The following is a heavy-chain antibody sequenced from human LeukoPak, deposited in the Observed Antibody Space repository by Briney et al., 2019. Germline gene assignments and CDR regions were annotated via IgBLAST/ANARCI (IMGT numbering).Heavy chain of an antibody. V-gene: IGHV1-69*06. CDR3: ARDHRGIAADWFDP. Sequence: SVKVSCKASGGTFSSYAISWVRQAPGQGLEWMGGIIPIFGTANYAQKFEGRVTITADKSTSTAYMELSSLRSEDTAVYYCARDHRGIAADWFDPWGQGTLVTVSS. CDR1: GGTFSSYA. J-gene: IGHJ5*02. D-gene: IGHD6-13*01. CDR2: IIPIFGTA.